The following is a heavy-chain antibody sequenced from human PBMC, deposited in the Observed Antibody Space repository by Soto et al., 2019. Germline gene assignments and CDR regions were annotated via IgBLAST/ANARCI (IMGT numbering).Heavy chain of an antibody. Sequence: PSETLSLTCTVSGGSISSSSYYWGWIRQPPGKGLEWIGSIYYSGSTYYNPSLKSRVTISVDTSKNQFSLKLSSVTAADTAVYYCARRRYYYGSGSYYYFDYWGQGTLVTVSS. J-gene: IGHJ4*02. D-gene: IGHD3-10*01. CDR3: ARRRYYYGSGSYYYFDY. V-gene: IGHV4-39*01. CDR2: IYYSGST. CDR1: GGSISSSSYY.